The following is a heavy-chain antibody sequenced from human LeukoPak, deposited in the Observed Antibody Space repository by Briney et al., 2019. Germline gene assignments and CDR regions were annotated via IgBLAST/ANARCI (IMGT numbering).Heavy chain of an antibody. V-gene: IGHV3-66*01. D-gene: IGHD1-26*01. CDR1: GFTVSSNF. CDR2: IYTSGIT. J-gene: IGHJ4*02. CDR3: AREDAGGTYSFDY. Sequence: GGSLRLSCAVSGFTVSSNFMSWVRQAPGKGPEWVSVIYTSGITYYADSVRGRFTISRDNSKNTLYLQMDSLTAEDTAVYYCAREDAGGTYSFDYWGQGTPVTVSS.